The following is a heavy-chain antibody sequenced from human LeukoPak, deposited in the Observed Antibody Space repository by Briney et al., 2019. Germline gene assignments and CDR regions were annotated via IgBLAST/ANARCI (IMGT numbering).Heavy chain of an antibody. CDR2: ISYDGSNK. J-gene: IGHJ3*02. Sequence: PGRSLRLSCAASGITFSSYAMHWVRQAPGKGLEWVAVISYDGSNKYYADSVKGRFTISRDNSKNTLYLQMNSLRAEDTAVYYCARDPPYYYGSGARAFDIWGQGTMVTVSS. V-gene: IGHV3-30*04. CDR1: GITFSSYA. D-gene: IGHD3-10*01. CDR3: ARDPPYYYGSGARAFDI.